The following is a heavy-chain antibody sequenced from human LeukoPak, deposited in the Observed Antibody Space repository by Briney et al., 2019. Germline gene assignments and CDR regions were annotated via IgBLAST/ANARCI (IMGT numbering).Heavy chain of an antibody. CDR3: ARDGYCSSTSCYDY. D-gene: IGHD2-2*03. CDR1: GFTFSDYY. V-gene: IGHV3-11*04. J-gene: IGHJ4*02. Sequence: GGSLRLSCAASGFTFSDYYMSWIRQAPGKGLEWVSYISSSGSTVYYADSVKGRFTISRDNAKNSLYLQMNSLRAEDTAVYYCARDGYCSSTSCYDYWGQGTLVTVSS. CDR2: ISSSGSTV.